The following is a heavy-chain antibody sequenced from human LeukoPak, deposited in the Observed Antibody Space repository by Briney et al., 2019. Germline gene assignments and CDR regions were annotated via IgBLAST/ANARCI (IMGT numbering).Heavy chain of an antibody. J-gene: IGHJ4*02. CDR1: GFTFSDHY. CDR2: VRNKANSYTT. V-gene: IGHV3-72*01. D-gene: IGHD3-22*01. Sequence: GGSLRLSCAASGFTFSDHYLDWVRQAPGKGLEWVGRVRNKANSYTTEYAASVKGRFIISRDDSKNSLYLQMNSLRAEDTAVYYCARDPVRYYDSSGPGWGRGTLVTVSS. CDR3: ARDPVRYYDSSGPG.